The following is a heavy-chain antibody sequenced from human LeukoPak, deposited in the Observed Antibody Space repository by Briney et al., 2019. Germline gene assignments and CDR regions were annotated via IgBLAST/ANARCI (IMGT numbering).Heavy chain of an antibody. CDR2: ISGSGGST. Sequence: PGGSLRLSCAASGFTFSNAWMSWVRQAPGKGLEWVSAISGSGGSTYYADSVKGRFTISRDNSKNTLYLQMNSLRAEDTAVYYCAKDSGGFGYWGQGTLVTVSS. CDR3: AKDSGGFGY. J-gene: IGHJ4*02. V-gene: IGHV3-23*01. D-gene: IGHD3-10*01. CDR1: GFTFSNAW.